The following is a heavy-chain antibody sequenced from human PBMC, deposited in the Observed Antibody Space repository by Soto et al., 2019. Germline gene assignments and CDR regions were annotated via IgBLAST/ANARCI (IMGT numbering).Heavy chain of an antibody. V-gene: IGHV3-53*02. CDR1: GFAVSNHY. CDR3: ARNSMMDV. Sequence: EVQLVETGGALIQPGGSLRLSCAASGFAVSNHYMNWVRQAPGKGLEGVSIIRTTGSTYCADSVKGRFTISRDNSKNTVSLEMNSLRVEDTAVYYCARNSMMDVWGQGTTVIVSS. J-gene: IGHJ6*02. CDR2: IRTTGST.